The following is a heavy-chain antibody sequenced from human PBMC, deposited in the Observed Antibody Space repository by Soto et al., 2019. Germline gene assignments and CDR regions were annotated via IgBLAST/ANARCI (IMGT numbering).Heavy chain of an antibody. J-gene: IGHJ3*02. CDR3: ARAADFDDSAFDI. Sequence: SDTLSLTCTVSGGSINSGGYYVSLIHQHPGKGLEWIGYIYYSGSTYYNPSLKSRVTISVDTSKNQFSLKLSSVTAADTAVYYCARAADFDDSAFDIWGQGTMVTVSS. CDR1: GGSINSGGYY. D-gene: IGHD2-15*01. CDR2: IYYSGST. V-gene: IGHV4-31*03.